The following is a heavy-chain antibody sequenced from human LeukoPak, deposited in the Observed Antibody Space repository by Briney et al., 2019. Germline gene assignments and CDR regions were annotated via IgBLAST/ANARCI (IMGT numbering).Heavy chain of an antibody. CDR3: ARDISSPSGYTYYYDSSVPSSLFDY. CDR2: ISAYNGNT. J-gene: IGHJ4*02. D-gene: IGHD3-22*01. V-gene: IGHV1-18*01. CDR1: GYTFTSYG. Sequence: ASVKVSCKASGYTFTSYGISWVRQAPGQGLEWMGWISAYNGNTNYAQKLQGRVTMTTDTSTSTAYMELRSLRSDDTAVYYCARDISSPSGYTYYYDSSVPSSLFDYWGQGTLVTVSS.